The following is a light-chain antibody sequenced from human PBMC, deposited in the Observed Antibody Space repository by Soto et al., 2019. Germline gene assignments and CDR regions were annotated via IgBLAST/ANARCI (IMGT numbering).Light chain of an antibody. J-gene: IGLJ1*01. V-gene: IGLV2-14*01. CDR3: SSYKSSSTLPYV. CDR2: DVN. CDR1: SSDVGGYNL. Sequence: QSALTQPASVSGCPGQSITISCNGTSSDVGGYNLVSWYQQYPDKAPQLMIFDVNTRPSGVSNRFSGSKSGNTASLTISGLQAEDEPDYYCSSYKSSSTLPYVFGTGTKVTVL.